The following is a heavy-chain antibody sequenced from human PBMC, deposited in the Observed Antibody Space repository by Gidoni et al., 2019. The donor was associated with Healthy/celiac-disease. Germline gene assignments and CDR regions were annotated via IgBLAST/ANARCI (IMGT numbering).Heavy chain of an antibody. CDR2: IWYDGSNK. CDR1: GFTFSSYG. J-gene: IGHJ4*02. Sequence: ASGFTFSSYGMHWVRQAPGKGLEWVAVIWYDGSNKYYADSVKGRFTISRDNSKNTLYLQMNSLRAEDTAVYYCARDVENTAMVTRFDYWGQGTLVTVSS. CDR3: ARDVENTAMVTRFDY. V-gene: IGHV3-33*01. D-gene: IGHD5-18*01.